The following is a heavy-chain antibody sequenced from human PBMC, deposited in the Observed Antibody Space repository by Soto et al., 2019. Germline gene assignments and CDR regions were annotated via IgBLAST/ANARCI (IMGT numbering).Heavy chain of an antibody. Sequence: QEHLVQSGGGVVQPGGSLRLSCDASGFTFSIFGMHWVRQAPGKGLEWVAFLSYDGTYKYYADSVKGRFTISRDNSKNMLFLQMKSLRHDDTAVYYCAKDKAQYGSGYFYGMDVWGQGTAVTVSS. J-gene: IGHJ6*02. D-gene: IGHD3-10*01. CDR2: LSYDGTYK. V-gene: IGHV3-30*18. CDR1: GFTFSIFG. CDR3: AKDKAQYGSGYFYGMDV.